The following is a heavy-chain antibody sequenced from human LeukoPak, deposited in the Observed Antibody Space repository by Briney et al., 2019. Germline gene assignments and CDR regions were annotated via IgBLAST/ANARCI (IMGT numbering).Heavy chain of an antibody. CDR2: INWNGGST. J-gene: IGHJ4*02. CDR3: AKDTGYDSSGLIDY. V-gene: IGHV3-20*04. D-gene: IGHD3-22*01. Sequence: GGSLRLSCAASGFTFDDYGMSWVRQAPGKGLEWVSGINWNGGSTGYADSVKGRFTISRDNAKNTLYLQMNSLRAEDTAAYYCAKDTGYDSSGLIDYWGQGTLVTVSS. CDR1: GFTFDDYG.